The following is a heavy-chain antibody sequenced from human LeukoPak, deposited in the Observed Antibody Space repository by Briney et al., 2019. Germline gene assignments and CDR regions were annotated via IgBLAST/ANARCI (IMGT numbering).Heavy chain of an antibody. CDR2: INTNTGNP. J-gene: IGHJ6*03. D-gene: IGHD3-10*01. CDR3: ARGGPQSRITMVRGVDYYYYMDV. CDR1: GYTFTSYA. V-gene: IGHV7-4-1*02. Sequence: ASVKVSCKASGYTFTSYAMNWVRQAPGQGLEWMGWINTNTGNPTYAQGFTGRFVFSLDTSVSTAYLQISSLKAEDTAVYYCARGGPQSRITMVRGVDYYYYMDVWGKGTTVTVSS.